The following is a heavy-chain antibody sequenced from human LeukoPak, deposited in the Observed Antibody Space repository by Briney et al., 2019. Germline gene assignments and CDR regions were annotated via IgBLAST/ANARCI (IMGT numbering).Heavy chain of an antibody. D-gene: IGHD3-10*01. CDR2: ITSSGTYT. V-gene: IGHV3-21*01. J-gene: IGHJ4*02. CDR3: ARAQITMFDY. CDR1: GFTFSSYS. Sequence: GGSLRLSCAASGFTFSSYSMNWVRQAPGKAMEWVSSITSSGTYTFYADSVKGRFTISRDNAKNSLYLQMDSLGPEDTAVYYCARAQITMFDYWGQGTLVTVSS.